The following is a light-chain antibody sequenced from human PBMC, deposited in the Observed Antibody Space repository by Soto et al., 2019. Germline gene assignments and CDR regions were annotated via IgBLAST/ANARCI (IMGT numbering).Light chain of an antibody. V-gene: IGKV3-20*01. CDR1: LRVDSRY. Sequence: LPQLGGTRSLSPGYSSALSCRPSLRVDSRYLAWYQQKPGQAPRLLIYGASSRATGIPDRFSGSGSGTEFTLTISRLEPEDFAVYYCQQYDSSPGTFGQGTKVDIK. J-gene: IGKJ1*01. CDR2: GAS. CDR3: QQYDSSPGT.